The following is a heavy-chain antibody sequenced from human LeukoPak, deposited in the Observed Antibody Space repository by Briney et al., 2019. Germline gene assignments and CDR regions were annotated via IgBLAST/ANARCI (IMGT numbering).Heavy chain of an antibody. CDR3: ARAGTPSYDSSGYYYVLGYWYFDL. D-gene: IGHD3-22*01. CDR1: GGSISSYY. CDR2: IYHSGST. J-gene: IGHJ2*01. Sequence: SETLSLTCTVSGGSISSYYWSWIRQPPGKGLEWIGYIYHSGSTNYNPSLKSRVTISVDTSKNQFSLKLSSVTAADTAVYYCARAGTPSYDSSGYYYVLGYWYFDLWGRGTLVTVSS. V-gene: IGHV4-59*01.